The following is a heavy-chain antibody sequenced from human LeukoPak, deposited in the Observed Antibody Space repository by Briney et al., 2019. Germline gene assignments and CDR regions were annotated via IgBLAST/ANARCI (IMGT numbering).Heavy chain of an antibody. CDR2: IYSGGST. J-gene: IGHJ4*02. V-gene: IGHV3-53*01. CDR3: GGRVTCVLDFDY. D-gene: IGHD3-16*01. Sequence: GGSLRLSCAASGFTVSSNYMTWVRQAPGKGLEWVSVIYSGGSTYYADSVKGRFTISRDNSKNTLYLQMNSLRAEDTAVYYCGGRVTCVLDFDYWGQRTIVTVSS. CDR1: GFTVSSNY.